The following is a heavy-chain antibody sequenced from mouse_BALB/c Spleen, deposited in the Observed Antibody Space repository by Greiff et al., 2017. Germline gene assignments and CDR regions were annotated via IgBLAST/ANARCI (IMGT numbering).Heavy chain of an antibody. D-gene: IGHD3-3*01. Sequence: VQLQQSGAELAKPGASVKMSCKASGYTFTSYWMHWVKQRPGQGLEWIGYINPSTGYTEYNQKFKDKATLTADKSSSTAYMQLSSLTSEDSAVYYCARSGGTRGFAYWGQGTLVTVSA. J-gene: IGHJ3*01. CDR1: GYTFTSYW. CDR2: INPSTGYT. CDR3: ARSGGTRGFAY. V-gene: IGHV1-7*01.